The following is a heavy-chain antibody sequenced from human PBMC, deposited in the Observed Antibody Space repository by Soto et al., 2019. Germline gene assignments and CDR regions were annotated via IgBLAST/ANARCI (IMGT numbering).Heavy chain of an antibody. CDR1: GFPCGSYD. D-gene: IGHD2-8*02. J-gene: IGHJ3*01. CDR3: AKATATGGGAFDF. V-gene: IGHV3-23*01. CDR2: ILVDGRT. Sequence: GGSLRLSCAASGFPCGSYDMTWVRQAPGKGLEWVSTILVDGRTFYVDSVKGRFTISRDNSRNTVYLQMNSLTAGDTALYYCAKATATGGGAFDFCGQGTMVTVSS.